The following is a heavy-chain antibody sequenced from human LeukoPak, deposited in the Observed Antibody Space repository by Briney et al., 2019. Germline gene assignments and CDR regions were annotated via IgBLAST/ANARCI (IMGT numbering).Heavy chain of an antibody. CDR3: ARGSEPSYYYGSGSYYNGPFDY. CDR2: ISGSGGST. D-gene: IGHD3-10*01. J-gene: IGHJ4*02. V-gene: IGHV3-23*01. CDR1: GFTFSSFV. Sequence: AGGSLRLSCAASGFTFSSFVMSWVRQAPGKGLEWVSTISGSGGSTYYADSVKGRFTISRDNSKNTLYLQMNSLRAEDTAVYYCARGSEPSYYYGSGSYYNGPFDYWGQGTLVTVSS.